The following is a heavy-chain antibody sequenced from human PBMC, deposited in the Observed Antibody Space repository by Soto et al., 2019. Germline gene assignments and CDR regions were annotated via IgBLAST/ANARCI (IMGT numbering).Heavy chain of an antibody. CDR3: ARTQDGPIDY. V-gene: IGHV2-70*01. CDR1: GFSLSTSGMC. CDR2: IDWDDNK. D-gene: IGHD4-17*01. Sequence: PTLVNPTQTLTLTCTFSGFSLSTSGMCVIWIRQPPGKALEWLALIDWDDNKNYNTSLKTRLTISKDTSKNQVVLTMTNMDPVDTATFYCARTQDGPIDYWGQGTLVTVSS. J-gene: IGHJ4*02.